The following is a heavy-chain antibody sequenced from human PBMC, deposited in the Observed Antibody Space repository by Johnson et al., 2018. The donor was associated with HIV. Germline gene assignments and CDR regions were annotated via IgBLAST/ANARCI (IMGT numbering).Heavy chain of an antibody. J-gene: IGHJ3*02. CDR3: ARSKDCSVDTCPDAFDI. Sequence: VQLVESGGGLVQPGGSLRLSCATSGFTLSNHAVHWVRQAPGKGLEYVSGISNDGVSTYYANSVKGRFTISRDNSKNSLYLQMNSLRAEDTAVYYCARSKDCSVDTCPDAFDIWGQGTLVMVSS. CDR1: GFTLSNHA. D-gene: IGHD2-15*01. CDR2: ISNDGVST. V-gene: IGHV3-64*01.